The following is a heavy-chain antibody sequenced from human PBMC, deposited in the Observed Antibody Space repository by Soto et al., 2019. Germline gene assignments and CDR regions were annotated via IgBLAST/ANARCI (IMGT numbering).Heavy chain of an antibody. CDR2: ISRDGSST. D-gene: IGHD1-26*01. V-gene: IGHV3-74*01. CDR1: GFTFNSYW. CDR3: VRLDSGSYCD. J-gene: IGHJ1*01. Sequence: EVQLVESGGGLVQPGGSLRLSCAASGFTFNSYWMHWVRQAPGKGLVWVSRISRDGSSTAYADSVKGRFTSSRDNAKNMLYLQMNSLRVEDTAVYYCVRLDSGSYCDWGQGTLVNVFS.